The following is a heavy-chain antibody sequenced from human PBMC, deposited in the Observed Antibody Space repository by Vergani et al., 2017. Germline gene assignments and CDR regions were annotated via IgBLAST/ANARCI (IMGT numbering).Heavy chain of an antibody. Sequence: EVQLVESGGGLVQPGGSLRLSCAASGFTFSSYAMHWVRQAPGKGLEYVSAISRNGGSTYYANSVKGRFTISRDNSKNTLYLQMGSLRAEDMAVYYCARVSRGLFDYWGQGTLVTVS. V-gene: IGHV3-64*01. D-gene: IGHD3-10*01. CDR1: GFTFSSYA. J-gene: IGHJ4*02. CDR2: ISRNGGST. CDR3: ARVSRGLFDY.